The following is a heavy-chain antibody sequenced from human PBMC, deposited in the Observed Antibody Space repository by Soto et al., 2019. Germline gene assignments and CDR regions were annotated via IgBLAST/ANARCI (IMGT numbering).Heavy chain of an antibody. CDR2: IIPIFGTA. CDR1: GGTFSSYA. D-gene: IGHD2-8*01. V-gene: IGHV1-69*13. Sequence: SVKVSCKASGGTFSSYAISWVRQAPGQGLEWMGGIIPIFGTANYAQKFQGRVTITADESTSTAYMELSSLRSEDTAVYYCASRLMVYALGPYYYYGMDVWGQGTTVTVSS. J-gene: IGHJ6*02. CDR3: ASRLMVYALGPYYYYGMDV.